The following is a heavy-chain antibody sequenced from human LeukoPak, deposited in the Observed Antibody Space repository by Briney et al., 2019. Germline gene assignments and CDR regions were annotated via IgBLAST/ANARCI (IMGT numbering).Heavy chain of an antibody. V-gene: IGHV3-21*04. D-gene: IGHD3-22*01. CDR3: AKGNSSGYYSPIDY. CDR2: ISSSSSYI. J-gene: IGHJ4*02. CDR1: GFTFSSYS. Sequence: PGGSLRLSCAASGFTFSSYSMNWVRQAPGKGLEWVSSISSSSSYIYYADSVKGRFTISRDNAKNSLNLQMNSLRAEDTAIYYCAKGNSSGYYSPIDYWGQGTLVTVSS.